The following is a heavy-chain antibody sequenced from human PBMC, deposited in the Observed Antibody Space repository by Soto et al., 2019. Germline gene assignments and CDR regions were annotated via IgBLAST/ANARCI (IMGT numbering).Heavy chain of an antibody. CDR3: ARGSGIVALPGELEDVKYDY. CDR1: GQSFSGHS. V-gene: IGHV4-34*01. CDR2: INESGST. J-gene: IGHJ4*02. D-gene: IGHD1-1*01. Sequence: QVQLQQWGAGLVKPSETLSLSCAVYGQSFSGHSWAWIRQPPEKGLEWIGEINESGSTYYNPSLKSLVTISTDTSMNQSSLKLSSVSAADTAAYFCARGSGIVALPGELEDVKYDYWGQGTLVNVSS.